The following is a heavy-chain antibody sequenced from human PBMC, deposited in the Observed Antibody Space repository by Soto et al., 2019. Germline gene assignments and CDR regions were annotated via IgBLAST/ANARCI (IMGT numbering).Heavy chain of an antibody. V-gene: IGHV4-39*01. D-gene: IGHD2-2*01. CDR1: GGSISSSSYY. J-gene: IGHJ6*02. CDR3: ARHRGYFADIVVVPAAGGMDV. Sequence: SETLSLTCTVSGGSISSSSYYWGWIRQPPGKGLEWIGSIYYSGSTYYNPSLKSRVTISVDTSKNQFSLKLSSVTAADTAVYYCARHRGYFADIVVVPAAGGMDVWGQGTTVTVSS. CDR2: IYYSGST.